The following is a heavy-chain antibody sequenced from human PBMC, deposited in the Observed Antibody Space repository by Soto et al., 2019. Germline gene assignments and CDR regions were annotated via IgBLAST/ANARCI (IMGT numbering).Heavy chain of an antibody. CDR1: GYSFISYW. Sequence: GESLKISCKGSGYSFISYWIGWVRQMPGKGLEWMGIIYPGDSDTRYSPSFQGQVTISADKSISTAYLQWSSLKASDTAMYYCARRRYCSSTSCYSGAFDIWGQGTMVTVSS. CDR3: ARRRYCSSTSCYSGAFDI. V-gene: IGHV5-51*01. CDR2: IYPGDSDT. D-gene: IGHD2-2*01. J-gene: IGHJ3*02.